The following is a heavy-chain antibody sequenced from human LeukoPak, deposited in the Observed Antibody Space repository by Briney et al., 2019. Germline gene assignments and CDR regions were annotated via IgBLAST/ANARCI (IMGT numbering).Heavy chain of an antibody. CDR1: GYTFTSYG. J-gene: IGHJ4*02. V-gene: IGHV1-18*01. CDR3: ARDLKRGYSSGRYSWGTGSSNDY. D-gene: IGHD6-19*01. Sequence: ASVKVSCKASGYTFTSYGISWVRQAPGQGLEWMGGMSAFNVNKNYAEKIQDRVTMTTDTSASTAYMELRSLRSGDTAVYYCARDLKRGYSSGRYSWGTGSSNDYWGQGTLVTVSS. CDR2: MSAFNVNK.